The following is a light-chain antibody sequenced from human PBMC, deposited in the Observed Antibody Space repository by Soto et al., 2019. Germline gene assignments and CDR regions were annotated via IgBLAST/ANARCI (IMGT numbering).Light chain of an antibody. J-gene: IGLJ7*01. CDR2: RNN. V-gene: IGLV1-47*01. CDR1: SSNIGSNY. Sequence: QSVLTQPPSASGTPGQRVTLSCSGSSSNIGSNYVYWYQQLPGTAPKLLSYRNNQRPSGVPDRFSGSKSGTSASLAISGLRSEDEADYYCAAWDDSLSGSAVFGGGTQLTVL. CDR3: AAWDDSLSGSAV.